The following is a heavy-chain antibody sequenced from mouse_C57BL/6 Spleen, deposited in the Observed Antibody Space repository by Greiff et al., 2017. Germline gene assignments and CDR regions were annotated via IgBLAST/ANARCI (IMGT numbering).Heavy chain of an antibody. V-gene: IGHV5-9*01. CDR2: ISGGGGNT. CDR1: GFTFSSYT. J-gene: IGHJ2*01. Sequence: EVHLVESGGGLVKPGGSLKLSCAASGFTFSSYTMSWVRQTPEKRLEWVATISGGGGNTYYPDSVKGRVTISRDNAKNTLYLQMSSLRSEDTALYYCARQSLYYFGYWGQGTTLTVSS. CDR3: ARQSLYYFGY.